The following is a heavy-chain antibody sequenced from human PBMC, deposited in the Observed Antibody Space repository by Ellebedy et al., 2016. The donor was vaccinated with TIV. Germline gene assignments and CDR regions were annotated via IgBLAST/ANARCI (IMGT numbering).Heavy chain of an antibody. CDR1: GFTFRSEW. D-gene: IGHD3-10*01. Sequence: GESLKISCAASGFTFRSEWMSWVRQAPGKGLEWVANIKEVGSEKDYVDLVKGRFTISRDNAKNSLYLQMNNLRVEDTAVYYCARAHYWGQGTLVTVSS. V-gene: IGHV3-7*01. CDR2: IKEVGSEK. CDR3: ARAHY. J-gene: IGHJ4*02.